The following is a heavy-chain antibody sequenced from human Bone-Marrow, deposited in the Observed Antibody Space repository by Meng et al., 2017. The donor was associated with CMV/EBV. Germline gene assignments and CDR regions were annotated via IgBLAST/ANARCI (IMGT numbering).Heavy chain of an antibody. CDR1: GDSVSSNSAA. J-gene: IGHJ4*02. Sequence: SQTLSLTCAISGDSVSSNSAAWNWIRPTPSRGLEWRGRTYYRSKWYNDYAVSVKSRITINPDTSKNQFYLQLNSVTPEDTAVYYWARKRRNYFDYWGQGTLVTVSS. V-gene: IGHV6-1*01. CDR3: ARKRRNYFDY. CDR2: TYYRSKWYN.